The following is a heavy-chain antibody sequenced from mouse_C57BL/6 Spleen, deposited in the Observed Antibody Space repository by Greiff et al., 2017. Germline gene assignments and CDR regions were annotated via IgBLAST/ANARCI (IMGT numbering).Heavy chain of an antibody. J-gene: IGHJ2*01. D-gene: IGHD1-1*01. V-gene: IGHV1-50*01. CDR1: GYTFTSYW. CDR3: ASLRYDY. CDR2: IDPSDSYT. Sequence: QVQLQQPGAELVKPGASVKLSCKASGYTFTSYWMQWVKQRPGQGLEWIGEIDPSDSYTNYNQKFKGKSTLTVDKSSSTAYMQLSSLTSEDSAVYYCASLRYDYWGQGTTLTVSS.